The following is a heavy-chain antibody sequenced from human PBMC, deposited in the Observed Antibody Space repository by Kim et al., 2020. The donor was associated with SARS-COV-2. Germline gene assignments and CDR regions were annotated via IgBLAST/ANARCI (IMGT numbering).Heavy chain of an antibody. CDR2: ISAYNGNT. V-gene: IGHV1-18*01. Sequence: ASVKVSCKASGYTFTSYGISWVRQAPGQGLEWMGWISAYNGNTNYAQKLQGRVTMTTDTSTSTAYMELRSLRSDDTAVYYCAREEEYCTGGVCGKGVDYWGQGTLVTVSS. D-gene: IGHD2-8*02. J-gene: IGHJ4*02. CDR1: GYTFTSYG. CDR3: AREEEYCTGGVCGKGVDY.